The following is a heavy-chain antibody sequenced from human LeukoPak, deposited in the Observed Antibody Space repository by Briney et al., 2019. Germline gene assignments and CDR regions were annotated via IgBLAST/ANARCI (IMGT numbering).Heavy chain of an antibody. CDR2: INPNSGGT. V-gene: IGHV1-2*02. J-gene: IGHJ4*02. CDR1: GYTFTSYD. D-gene: IGHD2-2*01. CDR3: ARGGSTTVVVPASNLPSDY. Sequence: GASVKVSCKASGYTFTSYDINWVRQATGQGLEWMGWINPNSGGTNYAQKFQGRVTMTRDTSISAAFLELSMLTSDDTAVYYCARGGSTTVVVPASNLPSDYWGQGTLVTVSS.